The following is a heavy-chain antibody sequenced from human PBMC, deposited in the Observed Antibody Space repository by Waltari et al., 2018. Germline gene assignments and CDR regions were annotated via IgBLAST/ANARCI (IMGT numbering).Heavy chain of an antibody. Sequence: QVQLQESGPGLVKPSQTLSLTCTVSGGSISSGRYYWRWIRQPAGKGLEWIGRIYTSGSTNYNPSLKSRVTISVDTSKNQFSLKLSSVTAADTAVYYCARDIYGTGYSSSPGSYWGQGTLVTVSS. CDR2: IYTSGST. CDR1: GGSISSGRYY. D-gene: IGHD6-13*01. V-gene: IGHV4-61*02. CDR3: ARDIYGTGYSSSPGSY. J-gene: IGHJ4*02.